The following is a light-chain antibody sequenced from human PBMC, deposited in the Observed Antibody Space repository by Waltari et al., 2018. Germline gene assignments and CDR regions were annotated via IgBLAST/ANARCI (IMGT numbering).Light chain of an antibody. CDR3: QQYGSSPWT. Sequence: EIVLTQSPGTLSLSPGERATLSCRANQSVSSRYLAWYQQKPGKAPRVLIHGASNRATGIPDRFSGSGSGTDFTLTISRLEPEGFAVYYCQQYGSSPWTFGQGTKVEIK. J-gene: IGKJ1*01. V-gene: IGKV3-20*01. CDR1: QSVSSRY. CDR2: GAS.